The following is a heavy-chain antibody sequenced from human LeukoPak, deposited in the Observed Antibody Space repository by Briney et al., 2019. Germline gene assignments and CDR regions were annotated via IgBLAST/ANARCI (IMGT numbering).Heavy chain of an antibody. V-gene: IGHV1-8*01. Sequence: ASVKVSCKASGYTFTSYDINWVRQATGQGLEWMGWMNPNSGNTGYAQKFQGRVTMTRNTSISTAYMELSSLRSEDTAVYYCARDPQQLVLFYYYYYGMDVWGQGTTVTVSS. J-gene: IGHJ6*02. CDR3: ARDPQQLVLFYYYYYGMDV. CDR1: GYTFTSYD. CDR2: MNPNSGNT. D-gene: IGHD6-13*01.